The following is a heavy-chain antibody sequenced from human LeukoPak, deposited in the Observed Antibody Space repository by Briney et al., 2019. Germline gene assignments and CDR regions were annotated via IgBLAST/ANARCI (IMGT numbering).Heavy chain of an antibody. J-gene: IGHJ4*02. CDR3: ARRPAGTRTFDY. Sequence: GESLKTSCKGSGYSFTSYWIGWGRQIPGKGLEWMGVNNGADYTTIYSPPFHGQITISADKSINTAYLQLTSLKASDTAMYYCARRPAGTRTFDYWGQGALVTVSS. D-gene: IGHD1-7*01. CDR1: GYSFTSYW. V-gene: IGHV5-51*01. CDR2: NNGADYTT.